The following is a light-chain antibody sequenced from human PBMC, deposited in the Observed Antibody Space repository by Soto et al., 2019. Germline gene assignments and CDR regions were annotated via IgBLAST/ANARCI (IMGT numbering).Light chain of an antibody. V-gene: IGLV1-47*01. CDR1: ISNVGSNY. Sequence: QSVLSQPPSASGTPGQRVTISCSGSISNVGSNYVYWYQQLPGTAPKLLIYWDNQRPSGVPDRCSASKSGTSAYLAISGLRSEDEAVYYCAACDDTLSGDWVFGGGTKLTVL. CDR3: AACDDTLSGDWV. J-gene: IGLJ3*02. CDR2: WDN.